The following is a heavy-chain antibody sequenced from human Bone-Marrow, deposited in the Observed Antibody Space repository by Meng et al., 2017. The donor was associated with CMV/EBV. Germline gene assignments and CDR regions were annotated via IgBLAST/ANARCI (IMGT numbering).Heavy chain of an antibody. J-gene: IGHJ5*02. CDR1: GFTFSGSA. CDR3: TRLQKFDP. CDR2: IRSKANSYAT. Sequence: GESLKISCAASGFTFSGSAMHWVRQASGKGLEWVGRIRSKANSYATAYAASVKGRFTISRDDSKNTVYLQMNSLKTEGTAVYYCTRLQKFDPWGQGTLVTVSS. V-gene: IGHV3-73*01. D-gene: IGHD1-1*01.